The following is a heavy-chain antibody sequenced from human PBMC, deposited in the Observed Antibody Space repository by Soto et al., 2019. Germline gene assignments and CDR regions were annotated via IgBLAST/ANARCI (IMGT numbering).Heavy chain of an antibody. V-gene: IGHV4-39*01. Sequence: PSETLSLTCTVSGGSITSSNYYWVWIRQAPGKGLEWIGSIDYSGSTYYNPSLKSRVTMSVDTSKNKFTLNLSSVTAADTAVYYCARHAPPVTTGWFDPWGQGTLVTVS. CDR1: GGSITSSNYY. J-gene: IGHJ5*02. CDR3: ARHAPPVTTGWFDP. D-gene: IGHD4-17*01. CDR2: IDYSGST.